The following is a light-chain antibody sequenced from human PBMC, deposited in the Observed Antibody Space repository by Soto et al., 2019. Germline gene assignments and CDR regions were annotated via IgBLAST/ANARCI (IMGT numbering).Light chain of an antibody. CDR1: QSVSIN. Sequence: EIVMTQSPATLSVSPGERATLSCRASQSVSINLAWFQQKPGQAPRLLIYGASTRATGIPARFSGSGSGTEFTLTISSLQSEDFAVYYCQQCKDWPLTFGGGNKVDIK. CDR2: GAS. V-gene: IGKV3-15*01. J-gene: IGKJ4*01. CDR3: QQCKDWPLT.